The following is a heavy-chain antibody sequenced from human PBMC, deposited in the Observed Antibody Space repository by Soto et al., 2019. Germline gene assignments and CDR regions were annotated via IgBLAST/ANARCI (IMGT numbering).Heavy chain of an antibody. CDR3: AREVHRITGGHYYYGMDV. J-gene: IGHJ6*02. CDR2: IYYSGST. Sequence: QAQLQESGPGLVKPSQTLSLTCTVSGGSISSGDYYWSWIRQPPGKGLEWIGYIYYSGSTYYNPSLKSRVTISVDTSKNQFSLKLSSVTAADTAVYYCAREVHRITGGHYYYGMDVWGQGTTVTVSS. CDR1: GGSISSGDYY. D-gene: IGHD1-20*01. V-gene: IGHV4-30-4*01.